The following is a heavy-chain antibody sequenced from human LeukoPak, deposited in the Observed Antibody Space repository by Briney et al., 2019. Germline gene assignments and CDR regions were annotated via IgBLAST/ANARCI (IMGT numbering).Heavy chain of an antibody. D-gene: IGHD3-3*02. J-gene: IGHJ3*02. CDR2: IRSTGNNYAT. V-gene: IGHV3-73*01. CDR3: TFISTYDAFDI. Sequence: GGSLKLSSAASGSTFSGSAMHWVRQASGKGLEWVGRIRSTGNNYATTYAASVKGRFTISRDDSKNTAYLQMNSLKTEDTAVYYCTFISTYDAFDIWGQGTMVTVSS. CDR1: GSTFSGSA.